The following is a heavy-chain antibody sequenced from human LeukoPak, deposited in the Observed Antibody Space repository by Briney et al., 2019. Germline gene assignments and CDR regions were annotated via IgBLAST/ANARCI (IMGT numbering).Heavy chain of an antibody. J-gene: IGHJ6*03. CDR1: GGSISDEIYY. V-gene: IGHV4-61*01. CDR2: IYYSGST. CDR3: ARVLPQQLPQNYYYYYYMDV. D-gene: IGHD6-13*01. Sequence: SETLSLTCTVSGGSISDEIYYWSWIRQPPGKGLEWIGYIYYSGSTNYNPSLKSRVTISVDTSKNQFSLKLSSVTAADTAVYYCARVLPQQLPQNYYYYYYMDVWGKGTTVTISS.